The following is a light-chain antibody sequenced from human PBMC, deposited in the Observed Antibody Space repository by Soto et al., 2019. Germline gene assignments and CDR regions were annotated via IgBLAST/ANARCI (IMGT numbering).Light chain of an antibody. V-gene: IGKV2-30*01. J-gene: IGKJ1*01. CDR2: KVS. CDR1: QSLVNSDGSTY. Sequence: EVVMTQSPLSLPVTLGQPASISCRSSQSLVNSDGSTYLNWFHQRPGQSPRRLIYKVSNRDSGVPDRFSGSGSGTDFTLRISRVEAEDVGVYYCMQGSHWPRTFGQGTRVEIK. CDR3: MQGSHWPRT.